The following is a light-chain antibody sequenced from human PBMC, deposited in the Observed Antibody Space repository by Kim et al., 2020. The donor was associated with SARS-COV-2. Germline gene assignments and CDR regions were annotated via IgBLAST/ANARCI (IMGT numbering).Light chain of an antibody. Sequence: ASVGDRVTISCRASQNIRICLAWYQQKPGKAPRLLMYGASTLESGVPSRFSGSGSGTEFTLTINSLQPEDSATYYCQQYDIYPVTFGQGTKVDIK. CDR1: QNIRIC. CDR2: GAS. V-gene: IGKV1-5*01. J-gene: IGKJ1*01. CDR3: QQYDIYPVT.